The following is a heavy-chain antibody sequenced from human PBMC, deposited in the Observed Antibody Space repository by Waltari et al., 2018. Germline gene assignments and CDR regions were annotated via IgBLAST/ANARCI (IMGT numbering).Heavy chain of an antibody. D-gene: IGHD2-21*02. CDR1: GGSISSYY. CDR3: ARAKGGVVTPPFIDY. CDR2: IYYSGST. J-gene: IGHJ4*02. V-gene: IGHV4-59*01. Sequence: QVQLQESGPGLVKPSETLSLTCTVSGGSISSYYWPWIRQPPGKGLEWIGYIYYSGSTNYNPSLKSRVTISVDTSKNQFSLKLSSVTAADTAVYYCARAKGGVVTPPFIDYWGQGTLVTVSS.